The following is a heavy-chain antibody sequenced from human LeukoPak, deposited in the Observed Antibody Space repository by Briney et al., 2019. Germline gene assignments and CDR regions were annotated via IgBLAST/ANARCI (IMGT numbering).Heavy chain of an antibody. Sequence: GGSLRLSCAASGFTFSSYGMHWVRQAPGKGLECMVVISYDGSNKYYADSVKGRFTISRDNSKNTLYLQMNSLRAEDTAVYYCAKDLRPRIQLWLDYWGQGTLVTVSS. D-gene: IGHD5-18*01. CDR3: AKDLRPRIQLWLDY. CDR2: ISYDGSNK. J-gene: IGHJ4*02. CDR1: GFTFSSYG. V-gene: IGHV3-30*18.